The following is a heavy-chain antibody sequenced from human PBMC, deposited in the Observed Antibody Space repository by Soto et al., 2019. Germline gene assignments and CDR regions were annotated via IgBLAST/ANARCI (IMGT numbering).Heavy chain of an antibody. Sequence: EVQLVESGGGLVQPGGSLRLSCAGSGFTLSDHYIDWVRQAPGKGLEWVGRSRDKAQGYSTAYAASVKGRFTTSRDESKYSVYLQMNSLKTEDTAVYYCTTEDPSWLRGLEYWGQGTLVTVSS. J-gene: IGHJ4*02. CDR2: SRDKAQGYST. CDR3: TTEDPSWLRGLEY. D-gene: IGHD5-12*01. V-gene: IGHV3-72*01. CDR1: GFTLSDHY.